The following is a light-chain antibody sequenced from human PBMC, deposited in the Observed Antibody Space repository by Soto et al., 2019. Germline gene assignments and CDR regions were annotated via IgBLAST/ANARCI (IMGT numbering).Light chain of an antibody. Sequence: QYALTQPASVSGSPGQSITISCTGTTSDVGGYNYVSWYQQHPGKAPKLMIYDVSNWPSGIPSRFSGSKSGNTASLTISGLQPEDEADYCCSSYSGSSFVLFGGGTKLTVL. V-gene: IGLV2-14*01. CDR3: SSYSGSSFVL. J-gene: IGLJ2*01. CDR2: DVS. CDR1: TSDVGGYNY.